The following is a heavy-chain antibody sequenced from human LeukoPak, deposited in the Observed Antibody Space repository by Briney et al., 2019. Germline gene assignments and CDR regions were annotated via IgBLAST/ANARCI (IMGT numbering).Heavy chain of an antibody. J-gene: IGHJ5*02. CDR1: GGSISSGSYY. CDR3: AREFDP. V-gene: IGHV4-61*02. CDR2: IYTSGST. Sequence: SETLSLTCTVSGGSISSGSYYWSWIRQPAGKGLEWIGRIYTSGSTNYNPSLKSRVTISVDTSKNQFPLKLSSVTAADTAVYYCAREFDPWGQGTLVTVSS.